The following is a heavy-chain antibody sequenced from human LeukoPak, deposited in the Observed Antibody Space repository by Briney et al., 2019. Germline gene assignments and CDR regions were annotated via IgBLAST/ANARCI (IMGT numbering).Heavy chain of an antibody. CDR2: ISGSGGST. J-gene: IGHJ4*02. CDR1: GFTFSSYA. D-gene: IGHD5-18*01. V-gene: IGHV3-23*01. CDR3: AKEGSSYGYRTAFFDY. Sequence: GGSLRLSCAASGFTFSSYAMSWVRQAPGKGLEWVSAISGSGGSTYYADSVKGRFTISRDNSKNTLYLQMNSLRAEDTAVYYCAKEGSSYGYRTAFFDYWGQGTLVTVSS.